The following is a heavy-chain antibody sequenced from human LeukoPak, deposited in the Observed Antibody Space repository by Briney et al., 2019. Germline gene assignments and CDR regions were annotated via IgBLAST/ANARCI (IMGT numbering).Heavy chain of an antibody. CDR2: IDPNSGGT. J-gene: IGHJ4*02. Sequence: ASVKVSCKTSGYTFTDYYLHWVRQAPGQGLEWMGRIDPNSGGTNYAQKFQVRVTVTRDASISTVYMELSGLRSDDTAVYYCARVPGPYTTSRFDYWGQGTLVTVSS. V-gene: IGHV1-2*02. CDR1: GYTFTDYY. CDR3: ARVPGPYTTSRFDY. D-gene: IGHD6-13*01.